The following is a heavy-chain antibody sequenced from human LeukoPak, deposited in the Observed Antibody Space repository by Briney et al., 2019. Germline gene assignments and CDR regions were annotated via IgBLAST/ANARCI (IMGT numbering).Heavy chain of an antibody. Sequence: PGGSLRLSCAASGFTFSSYGMHWVRQAPGKGLEWVAFIRYDGGNKYYADSVKGRFTISRDNSKNTLYLQMNSLRAEDTAVYYCAKADGRSGYSEVFDYWGQGTLVTVSS. V-gene: IGHV3-30*02. CDR3: AKADGRSGYSEVFDY. J-gene: IGHJ4*02. CDR1: GFTFSSYG. D-gene: IGHD3-22*01. CDR2: IRYDGGNK.